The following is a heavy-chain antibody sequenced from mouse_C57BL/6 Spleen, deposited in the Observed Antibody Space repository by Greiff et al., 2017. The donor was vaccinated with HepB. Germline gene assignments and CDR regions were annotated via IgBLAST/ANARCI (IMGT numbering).Heavy chain of an antibody. CDR2: IDPSDSET. V-gene: IGHV1-52*01. CDR1: GYTFTSYW. J-gene: IGHJ1*03. D-gene: IGHD1-1*01. Sequence: QVQLQQPGAELVRPGSSVKLSCKASGYTFTSYWMHWVKQRPIQGLEWIGNIDPSDSETHYNQKFKDKATLTVDKSSSTAYMQLSSLTSEDSAVYYCARDYGSSYVWYFYVCGTRTTVSLSS. CDR3: ARDYGSSYVWYFYV.